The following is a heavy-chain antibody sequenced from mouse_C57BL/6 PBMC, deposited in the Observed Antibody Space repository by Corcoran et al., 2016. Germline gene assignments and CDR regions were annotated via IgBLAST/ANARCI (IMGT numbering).Heavy chain of an antibody. J-gene: IGHJ3*01. Sequence: EVQLQQSGPELVKPGASVKISCKASGYTFTDYYMNWVKQSHGKSLEWIGDINPNNGGTSYNQKFKGKATLTVDKSSSTAYMELRSLTSEDSAVYYCARCDYDGAWFAYWGQGTLVTVSA. CDR3: ARCDYDGAWFAY. D-gene: IGHD2-4*01. CDR1: GYTFTDYY. V-gene: IGHV1-26*01. CDR2: INPNNGGT.